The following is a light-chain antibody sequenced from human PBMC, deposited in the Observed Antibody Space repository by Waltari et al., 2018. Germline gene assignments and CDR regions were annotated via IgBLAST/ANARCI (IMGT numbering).Light chain of an antibody. CDR3: AAWDDNLLYV. CDR2: GNT. CDR1: SSDIGDNY. Sequence: QSVLTQPPSASGTPGQRVTISCSGSSSDIGDNYVYWYKQLPGTAPKLLIYGNTPRPAGGPDRFSGSKYGTSASLAVSDLRSEDEADYYWAAWDDNLLYVFGTGTKVTVL. V-gene: IGLV1-47*01. J-gene: IGLJ1*01.